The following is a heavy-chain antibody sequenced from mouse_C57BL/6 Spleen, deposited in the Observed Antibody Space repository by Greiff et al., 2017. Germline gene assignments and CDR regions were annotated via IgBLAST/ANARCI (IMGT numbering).Heavy chain of an antibody. CDR3: AIGEDYSNYCPFDY. J-gene: IGHJ2*01. CDR1: GYTFTSYW. V-gene: IGHV1-74*01. CDR2: IHPSDCDT. D-gene: IGHD2-5*01. Sequence: QVQLQQPGAELVKPGASVKVSCKASGYTFTSYWMHWVQQSPGQGLEWIGRIHPSDCDTNYTQKFKGKATLTVDKSSSTAYMQLSSLTSEDSAVYYCAIGEDYSNYCPFDYWGQGTTLTVSS.